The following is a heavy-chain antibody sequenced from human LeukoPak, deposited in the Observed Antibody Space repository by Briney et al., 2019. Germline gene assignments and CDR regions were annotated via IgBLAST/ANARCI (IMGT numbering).Heavy chain of an antibody. J-gene: IGHJ4*02. CDR1: GFTFGSYA. CDR2: ISGSGGST. D-gene: IGHD3-22*01. CDR3: ARAVDDSSGYYGGYYFDY. Sequence: GGSLRLSCAASGFTFGSYAMSWVRQAPGKGLEWVSAISGSGGSTYYADSVKGRFTISRDNSKNTLYLQMNSLRAEDTAVYYCARAVDDSSGYYGGYYFDYWGQGTLVTVSS. V-gene: IGHV3-23*01.